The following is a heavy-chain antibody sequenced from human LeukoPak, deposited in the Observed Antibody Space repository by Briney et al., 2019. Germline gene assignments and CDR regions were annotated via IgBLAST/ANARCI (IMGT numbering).Heavy chain of an antibody. CDR2: INHSGST. Sequence: GSLRLSCAASGFTFSSYWMTWVRQAPGKGLEWIGEINHSGSTNYNPSLKSRVTISVDTSKNQFSLKLSSVTAAGTAVYYCAREDGYWGQGTLVTVSS. J-gene: IGHJ4*02. CDR3: AREDGY. CDR1: GFTFSSYW. V-gene: IGHV4-34*01.